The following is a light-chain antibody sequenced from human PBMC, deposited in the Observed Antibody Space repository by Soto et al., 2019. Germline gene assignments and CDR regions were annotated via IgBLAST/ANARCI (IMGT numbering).Light chain of an antibody. CDR2: GAS. CDR3: QQYGSSPVT. V-gene: IGKV3-20*01. CDR1: QSVSSSY. J-gene: IGKJ1*01. Sequence: EIVLTQSPGTLSLSPGERATLSCRASQSVSSSYLAWYQRKPGQAPRLLIYGASSRATGIPDRFSGSGSGRDFTLSIIRLEPEDFAVYYCQQYGSSPVTFGQGTKVEIK.